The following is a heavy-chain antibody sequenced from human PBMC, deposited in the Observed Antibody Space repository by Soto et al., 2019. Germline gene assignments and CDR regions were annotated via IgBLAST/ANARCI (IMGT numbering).Heavy chain of an antibody. CDR3: ARYCISTSCYPTYYYGMDV. J-gene: IGHJ6*02. V-gene: IGHV1-46*01. CDR1: GYTFTSYY. Sequence: ASVKVSCKASGYTFTSYYMHWVRQAPGQGLEWMGIINPSGGSTSYAQKFQGRVTMTRDTSTSTVYMELSSLRSEDTAVYYCARYCISTSCYPTYYYGMDVWGQGTTVTAP. D-gene: IGHD2-2*01. CDR2: INPSGGST.